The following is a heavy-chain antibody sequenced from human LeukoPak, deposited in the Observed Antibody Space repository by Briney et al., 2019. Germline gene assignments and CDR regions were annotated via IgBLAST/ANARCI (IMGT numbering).Heavy chain of an antibody. CDR3: ARDSCSSTSCYETGYYYYGMDV. Sequence: GASVKVSCKASGYIFTDYYMHWVRQAPGQELGWMGRINPNSGGTNYAQKFQGRVTMTRDTSISTAYTELSSLRSEDTATYYCARDSCSSTSCYETGYYYYGMDVWGQGTTVTVSS. CDR2: INPNSGGT. V-gene: IGHV1/OR15-1*02. D-gene: IGHD2-2*01. CDR1: GYIFTDYY. J-gene: IGHJ6*02.